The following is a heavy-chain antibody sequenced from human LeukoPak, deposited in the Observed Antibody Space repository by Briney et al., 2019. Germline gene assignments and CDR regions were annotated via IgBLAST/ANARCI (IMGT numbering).Heavy chain of an antibody. CDR3: AREPPRVAAIDY. J-gene: IGHJ4*02. V-gene: IGHV3-30*02. Sequence: PGGSLRLSCAASGFTFSSYGMHWVRQAPGKGLEWVAFIRYDGSNKYYADSVKGRFTISRDNSKNTLYLQMNSLRAEDTAVYYCAREPPRVAAIDYWGQGTLVTVSS. CDR1: GFTFSSYG. CDR2: IRYDGSNK. D-gene: IGHD2-15*01.